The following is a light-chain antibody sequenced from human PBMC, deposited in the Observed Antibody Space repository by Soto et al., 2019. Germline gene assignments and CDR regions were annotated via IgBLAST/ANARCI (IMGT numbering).Light chain of an antibody. CDR3: QHYGSSPYT. Sequence: EIVLTQSPGTLSLSPGERATLSCRASQSISSTYLAWYQQKPGQAPRLLIYGASSRASGIPDRFSGSGSGTDFTLTISRLAPEDFAVYYCQHYGSSPYTFGQGTKLKIK. V-gene: IGKV3-20*01. J-gene: IGKJ2*01. CDR2: GAS. CDR1: QSISSTY.